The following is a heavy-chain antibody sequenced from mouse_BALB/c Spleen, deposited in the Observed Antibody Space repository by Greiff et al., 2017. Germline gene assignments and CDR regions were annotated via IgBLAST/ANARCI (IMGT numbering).Heavy chain of an antibody. CDR2: IYPYNGGT. J-gene: IGHJ2*01. D-gene: IGHD1-1*01. Sequence: VQLQQSGPELVKPGASVKISCKASGYTFTDYNMHWVKQSHGKSLEWIGYIYPYNGGTGYNQKFKSKATLTVDNSSSTAYMELRSLTSEDSAVYYCARDHYYGSSYDYFDYWGQGTTLTVSS. CDR1: GYTFTDYN. CDR3: ARDHYYGSSYDYFDY. V-gene: IGHV1S29*02.